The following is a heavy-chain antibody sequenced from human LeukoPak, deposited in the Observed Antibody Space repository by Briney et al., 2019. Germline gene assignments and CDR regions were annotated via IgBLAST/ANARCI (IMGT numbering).Heavy chain of an antibody. CDR1: GFTFISYS. CDR2: ISSSSSYI. V-gene: IGHV3-21*01. Sequence: PGGSLRLSCAASGFTFISYSMNWVRQAPGKGLEWVSSISSSSSYIYYADSVKGRFTISRDNAKNSLHLQMNSLRAEDTAVYYCASPPLYCGGDCSNYMDVWGKGTTVTISS. J-gene: IGHJ6*03. CDR3: ASPPLYCGGDCSNYMDV. D-gene: IGHD2-21*02.